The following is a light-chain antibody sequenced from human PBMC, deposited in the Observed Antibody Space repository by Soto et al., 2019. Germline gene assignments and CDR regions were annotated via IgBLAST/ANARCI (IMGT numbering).Light chain of an antibody. CDR3: SSYTSSTTLHV. CDR1: SSDVGGYNY. V-gene: IGLV2-14*01. Sequence: QSALTQPASVSGSPGQSITISCTGASSDVGGYNYVSWYQQHPGKAPKLMIYEVSHRPSEISNRFSGSKSGNTASLTISGLQAEDEADYYCSSYTSSTTLHVFGTGTKSPS. J-gene: IGLJ1*01. CDR2: EVS.